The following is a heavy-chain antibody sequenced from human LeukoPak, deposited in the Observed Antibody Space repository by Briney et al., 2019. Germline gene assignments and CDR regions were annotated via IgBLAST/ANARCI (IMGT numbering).Heavy chain of an antibody. CDR3: ASDDYYGSGSYRW. J-gene: IGHJ4*02. Sequence: SETLSLTCTVSGGSISGYYWSWIRQPPGKGLEWIGEINHSGSTNYNPSLKSRVTISVDTSKNQFSLKLSSVTAADTAVYYCASDDYYGSGSYRWWGQGTLVTVSS. D-gene: IGHD3-10*01. CDR2: INHSGST. V-gene: IGHV4-34*01. CDR1: GGSISGYY.